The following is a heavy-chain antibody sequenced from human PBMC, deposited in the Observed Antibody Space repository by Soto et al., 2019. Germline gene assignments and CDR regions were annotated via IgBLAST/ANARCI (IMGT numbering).Heavy chain of an antibody. CDR2: IYPSDSDT. D-gene: IGHD3-3*01. J-gene: IGHJ4*02. V-gene: IGHV5-51*01. Sequence: GESLKISCKGSGYNFAGYWIAWVRQMPGKGLELMGIIYPSDSDTRYRPSFQGQVTISADKSISSAYLQWSSLRASDTAMYYCATGGVSTRTFDYWGQGTPATVSS. CDR1: GYNFAGYW. CDR3: ATGGVSTRTFDY.